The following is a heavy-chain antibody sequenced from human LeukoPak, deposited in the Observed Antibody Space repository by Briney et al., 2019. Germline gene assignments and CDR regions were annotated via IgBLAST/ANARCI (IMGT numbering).Heavy chain of an antibody. CDR3: ARGFASGWYSRYDP. CDR2: VYHTGST. Sequence: SETLSLTCTVSGDPVSRGSYYWSWIRQPPGKELEWIGYVYHTGSTNYNPSLRSRVTVSVDTSKNEFSLKMTSVTAADTAVYYCARGFASGWYSRYDPWGQGTLVTVSS. CDR1: GDPVSRGSYY. V-gene: IGHV4-61*01. J-gene: IGHJ5*02. D-gene: IGHD6-19*01.